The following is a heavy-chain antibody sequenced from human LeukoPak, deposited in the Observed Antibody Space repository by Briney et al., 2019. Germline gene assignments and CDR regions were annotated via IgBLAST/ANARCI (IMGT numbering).Heavy chain of an antibody. V-gene: IGHV4-39*07. Sequence: SETLSLTCGVSGDSISSSDYYWGWVRQPPGKGLEWIGSIYYSGTTYYNPSLKSRVTISVDTSKSQFSLNLTSVTAADTAVYYCARAGGSGYSRENNWFDPWGQGTLVTVSS. CDR1: GDSISSSDYY. J-gene: IGHJ5*02. CDR2: IYYSGTT. CDR3: ARAGGSGYSRENNWFDP. D-gene: IGHD3-3*01.